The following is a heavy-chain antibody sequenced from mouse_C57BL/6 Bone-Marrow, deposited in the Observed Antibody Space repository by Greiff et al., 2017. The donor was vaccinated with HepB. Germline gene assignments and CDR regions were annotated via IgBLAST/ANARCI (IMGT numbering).Heavy chain of an antibody. D-gene: IGHD2-4*01. V-gene: IGHV1-74*01. J-gene: IGHJ3*01. CDR2: IHPSDSDT. CDR3: AIGYYDYDERFAY. Sequence: KQRPGQGLEWIGRIHPSDSDTNYNQKFKGKATLTVDKSSSTAYMQLSSLTSEDSAVYYCAIGYYDYDERFAYWGQGTLVTVSA.